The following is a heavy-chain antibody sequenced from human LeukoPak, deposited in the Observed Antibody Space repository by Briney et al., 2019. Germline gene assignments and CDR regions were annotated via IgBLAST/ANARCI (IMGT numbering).Heavy chain of an antibody. D-gene: IGHD3-10*01. V-gene: IGHV4-59*01. J-gene: IGHJ5*02. CDR3: ARGGYYGSGNDFRFDP. CDR1: GGSISSYY. CDR2: IYYSGST. Sequence: SETLSLTCTVSGGSISSYYWSWIRQPPGKGLEWIGYIYYSGSTNYKPSLKSRVNISVETSKNQFSLKLTSVTAADTAVYYCARGGYYGSGNDFRFDPWGQGTLVTVSS.